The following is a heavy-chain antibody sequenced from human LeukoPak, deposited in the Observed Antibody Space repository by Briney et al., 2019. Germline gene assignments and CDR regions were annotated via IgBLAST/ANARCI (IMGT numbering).Heavy chain of an antibody. CDR2: ISPSGGST. CDR3: ARVFTSVRYGVDY. D-gene: IGHD4/OR15-4a*01. V-gene: IGHV1-46*01. Sequence: ASVKVSCKASGYTFTSYYMHWVRQAPGQGPEWMGIISPSGGSTSYAQKFQGRVTMTRDTSTSTVYMELSSLRSEDTAVYYCARVFTSVRYGVDYWGQGTLVTVSS. J-gene: IGHJ4*02. CDR1: GYTFTSYY.